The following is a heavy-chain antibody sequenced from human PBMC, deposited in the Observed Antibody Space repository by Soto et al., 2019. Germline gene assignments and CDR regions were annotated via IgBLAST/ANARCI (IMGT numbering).Heavy chain of an antibody. D-gene: IGHD4-4*01. CDR1: GFTFSSYA. V-gene: IGHV3-23*01. Sequence: GSLRLSCAASGFTFSSYAMSWVRQAPGKGLEWVSAISGSGGSTYYADSVKGRFTISRDNSKNTLYLQMNSLGAEDSAVYYCAKAWGNYDMYFYYYMDVWGKGTTVTVS. CDR3: AKAWGNYDMYFYYYMDV. J-gene: IGHJ6*03. CDR2: ISGSGGST.